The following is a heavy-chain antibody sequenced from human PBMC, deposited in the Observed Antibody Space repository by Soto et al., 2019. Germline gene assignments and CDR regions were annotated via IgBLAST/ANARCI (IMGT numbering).Heavy chain of an antibody. D-gene: IGHD4-4*01. V-gene: IGHV4-4*02. Sequence: SETLSLTCAVSGGSISSSNWWSWVRQPPGKGLEWIGEIYHSGSTNYNPSLKSRVTISVDKSKNQFSLKLSSVTAADTAVYYCARLGTTVNTFDYCGQGPLVTVYS. J-gene: IGHJ4*02. CDR1: GGSISSSNW. CDR2: IYHSGST. CDR3: ARLGTTVNTFDY.